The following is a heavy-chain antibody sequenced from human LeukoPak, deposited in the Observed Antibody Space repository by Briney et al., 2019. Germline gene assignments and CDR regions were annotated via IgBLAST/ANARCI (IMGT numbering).Heavy chain of an antibody. V-gene: IGHV4-34*01. CDR2: INHSGST. Sequence: SETLSLTCTVSGGSISSYYWSWIRQPPGKGLERIGEINHSGSTNYNPSLKSRVTISVDTSKNQFSLKLSSVTAADTAVYYCARLIVEQQLAYNWFDPWGQGTLVTVSS. J-gene: IGHJ5*02. CDR3: ARLIVEQQLAYNWFDP. D-gene: IGHD6-13*01. CDR1: GGSISSYY.